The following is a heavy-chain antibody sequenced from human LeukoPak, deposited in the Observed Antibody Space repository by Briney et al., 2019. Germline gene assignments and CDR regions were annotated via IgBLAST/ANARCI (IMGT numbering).Heavy chain of an antibody. J-gene: IGHJ4*02. CDR1: GFAFSSHG. V-gene: IGHV3-33*06. Sequence: PGGSLRLSCGASGFAFSSHGMHWVRQAPGKGLEWLTIIWYDGSEKYYADSVKGRFTVSRDNSKNTVYLQMNILRAEDTAVYYCGKDLGSSARYLDRVDYWGQGTLVTGSS. D-gene: IGHD2-2*01. CDR2: IWYDGSEK. CDR3: GKDLGSSARYLDRVDY.